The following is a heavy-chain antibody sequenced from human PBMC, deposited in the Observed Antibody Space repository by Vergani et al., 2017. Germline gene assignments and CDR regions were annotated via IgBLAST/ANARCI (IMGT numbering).Heavy chain of an antibody. D-gene: IGHD2-15*01. CDR3: AKDLTQYNC. V-gene: IGHV3-23*01. CDR2: ISANDDT. CDR1: GFTLSNYP. Sequence: EVQVLESGGGLVQPGGSLRLSCAASGFTLSNYPMTWVRQATGKGLEWVSAISANDDTYYADSVKGRFTVSRDNSKNTLYLQMNRLRAEDTAVYYCAKDLTQYNCWGQGTLVTVSS. J-gene: IGHJ4*02.